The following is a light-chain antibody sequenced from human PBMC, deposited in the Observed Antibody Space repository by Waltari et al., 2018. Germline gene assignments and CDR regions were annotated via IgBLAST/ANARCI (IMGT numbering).Light chain of an antibody. CDR2: GTS. Sequence: EIVMTQSPATLSVSPGVRATLSCRASQSVSSNLAWYQQKPGQAPRLLVYGTSTRATGIPARFSGSGSGTEFTLTITSLQSEDFAVYHCQQYDNWPRSFGQGTKVEIK. V-gene: IGKV3-15*01. CDR1: QSVSSN. CDR3: QQYDNWPRS. J-gene: IGKJ2*03.